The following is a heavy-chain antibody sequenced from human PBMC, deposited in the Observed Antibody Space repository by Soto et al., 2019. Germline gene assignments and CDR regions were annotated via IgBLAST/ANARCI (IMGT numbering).Heavy chain of an antibody. Sequence: NPSETLSLTCSVSGGSISSGGYFWNWIRQPPGKGLEWIGYSYHSGSTYYNPPLKSRVIISVDRSNNQFSLKLTSVTAADTAVYYCARGDAGYYGMDVWGQGTTVTVSS. CDR2: SYHSGST. CDR1: GGSISSGGYF. J-gene: IGHJ6*02. V-gene: IGHV4-30-2*01. CDR3: ARGDAGYYGMDV.